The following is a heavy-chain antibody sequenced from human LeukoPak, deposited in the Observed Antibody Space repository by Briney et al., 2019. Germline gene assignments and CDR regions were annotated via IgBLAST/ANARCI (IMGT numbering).Heavy chain of an antibody. Sequence: SETLSLTCTVSGASISSYCWSWIRQPPGKGLEWIGDICYSGSTNYNPSLKSRVTISEDTSKNQFSLKLSSVTAADTAVYYCARDPSSFGGRFDPWGQGTLVAVSS. V-gene: IGHV4-59*13. CDR3: ARDPSSFGGRFDP. CDR1: GASISSYC. D-gene: IGHD3-10*01. CDR2: ICYSGST. J-gene: IGHJ5*02.